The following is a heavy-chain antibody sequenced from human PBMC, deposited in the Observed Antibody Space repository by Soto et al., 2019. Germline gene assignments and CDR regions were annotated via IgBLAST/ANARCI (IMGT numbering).Heavy chain of an antibody. CDR2: IIPILGIA. Sequence: QVQLVQSGAEVKKPGSSVNVSCKASGGTFSSYTISWVRQAPGQGLEWMGRIIPILGIANYAQKFQRRVTITADKSTSTAYKELSSLRSEDTAVYYCARDQPHLPNPDPAYYYYYYMDVWGKGTTVTVSS. CDR1: GGTFSSYT. V-gene: IGHV1-69*08. CDR3: ARDQPHLPNPDPAYYYYYYMDV. D-gene: IGHD2-2*01. J-gene: IGHJ6*03.